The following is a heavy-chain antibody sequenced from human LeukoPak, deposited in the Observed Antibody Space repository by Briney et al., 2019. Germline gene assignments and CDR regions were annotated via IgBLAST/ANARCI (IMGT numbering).Heavy chain of an antibody. CDR1: GGSISSYY. V-gene: IGHV4-59*01. CDR3: ARGLYYGSGSYSPTFDY. D-gene: IGHD3-10*01. J-gene: IGHJ4*02. Sequence: PSETLSLTCTVSGGSISSYYWSWIRQPPGKGLEWIGYIYYSGSTNYNPSLKSRVTISVDTSKNQFSLRLSSVTAADTAVYYCARGLYYGSGSYSPTFDYWGQGSLVTVSS. CDR2: IYYSGST.